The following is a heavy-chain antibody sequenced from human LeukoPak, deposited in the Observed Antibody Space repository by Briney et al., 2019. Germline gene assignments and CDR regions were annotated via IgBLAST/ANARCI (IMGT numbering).Heavy chain of an antibody. CDR1: GFTFDDSG. J-gene: IGHJ4*02. V-gene: IGHV3-20*04. D-gene: IGHD1-26*01. Sequence: GGSLRLSCAASGFTFDDSGMSWVRQAPGKGLEWVSGINWTGGSTGYADSVKGRFTISRDNAKNLVYLEMNSLRAEGTAVYYCARVPGEMGATLAYLDYWGQGTLVFVSS. CDR3: ARVPGEMGATLAYLDY. CDR2: INWTGGST.